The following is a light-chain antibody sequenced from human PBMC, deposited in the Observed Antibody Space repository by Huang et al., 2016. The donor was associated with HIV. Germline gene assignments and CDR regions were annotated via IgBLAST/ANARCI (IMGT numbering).Light chain of an antibody. CDR3: QQYNSWPFT. CDR1: QSISSK. Sequence: ERVMTQSPVTLSVSPGERATFSCRASQSISSKLAWYQQKPGQAPRLLIYGASARATGIPARFSGSVSGTEFTLTISSLQSEDFAVYYCQQYNSWPFTFGPGTRVDIK. J-gene: IGKJ3*01. V-gene: IGKV3-15*01. CDR2: GAS.